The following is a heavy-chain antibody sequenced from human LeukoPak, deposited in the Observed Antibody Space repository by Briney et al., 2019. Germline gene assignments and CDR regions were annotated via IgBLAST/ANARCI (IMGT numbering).Heavy chain of an antibody. CDR3: VLGRVVVGATMAFDI. V-gene: IGHV4-4*07. Sequence: KPSETLSLTCTISGGSISSYYWSWIRQPAGKGLEWIGRIYTSGSTNYNPSLKSRVTMSVDTSKNQFSLKLSSVSAADTAVYYCVLGRVVVGATMAFDIWGQGTMVTVSS. CDR1: GGSISSYY. D-gene: IGHD2-15*01. J-gene: IGHJ3*02. CDR2: IYTSGST.